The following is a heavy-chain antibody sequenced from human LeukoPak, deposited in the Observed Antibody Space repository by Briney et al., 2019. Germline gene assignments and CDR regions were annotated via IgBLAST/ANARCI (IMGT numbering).Heavy chain of an antibody. V-gene: IGHV3-23*01. CDR2: VSGSGGTT. J-gene: IGHJ3*02. D-gene: IGHD3-10*01. CDR1: GFTFSSYA. CDR3: AKDLPSGWFGELDAFDI. Sequence: GGSLRLSCAASGFTFSSYAMSWVRQAPGKGLEWVSGVSGSGGTTYYADSVKGRFTISRDNSKNTLYLQMNSLRAEDTAVYYCAKDLPSGWFGELDAFDIWGQGTMVTVSS.